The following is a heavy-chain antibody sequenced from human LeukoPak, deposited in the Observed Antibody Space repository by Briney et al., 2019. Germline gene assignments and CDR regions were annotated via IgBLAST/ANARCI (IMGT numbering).Heavy chain of an antibody. CDR1: GDSITSFY. CDR2: FYCSRGT. Sequence: PSETLSLTCTVSGDSITSFYWSWIRQSPGKGLEWIGYFYCSRGTTYNPSLRSRATISADTSQNQFSLKLRSVTAADTAVYYCARAISAWSYFYYMDVWGKGTTVTVSS. CDR3: ARAISAWSYFYYMDV. V-gene: IGHV4-59*01. D-gene: IGHD6-19*01. J-gene: IGHJ6*03.